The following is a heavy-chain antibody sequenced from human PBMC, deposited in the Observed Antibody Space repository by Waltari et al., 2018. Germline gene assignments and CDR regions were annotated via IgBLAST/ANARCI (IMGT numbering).Heavy chain of an antibody. Sequence: QVQLQESGPGLVKPSETLSLTCTVSGGSISSYYRSWIRQPAGKGLEWIGRIYTSGSTNYNPSLKSRVTMSVDTSKNQFSLKLSSVTAADTAVYYCARENQPHYYYDSSGYDYWGQGTLVTVSS. J-gene: IGHJ4*02. D-gene: IGHD3-22*01. CDR1: GGSISSYY. CDR3: ARENQPHYYYDSSGYDY. V-gene: IGHV4-4*07. CDR2: IYTSGST.